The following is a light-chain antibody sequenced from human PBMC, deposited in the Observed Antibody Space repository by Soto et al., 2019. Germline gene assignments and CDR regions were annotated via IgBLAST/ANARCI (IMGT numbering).Light chain of an antibody. J-gene: IGKJ1*01. CDR1: QAISSY. V-gene: IGKV1-9*01. CDR3: QHPKWA. CDR2: AAS. Sequence: IQLTQSPSSLSASVGDRVTITCRASQAISSYVAWYQQRPGRAPQLLIYAASALQTGVPSRFSGSGSGTDFTLTSTNLQPEDSGTYYCQHPKWAFGQGTTVEI.